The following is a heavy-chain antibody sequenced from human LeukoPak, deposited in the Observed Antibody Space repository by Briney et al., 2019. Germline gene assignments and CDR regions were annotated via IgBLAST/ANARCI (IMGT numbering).Heavy chain of an antibody. Sequence: GGSLRLSCAASGFTVSSNYMSWVRQAPGKGLEWVSVIYSGGSTYYADSVKGRFTISRDNSKNTLYLQMNSLRAEDTAVYYCARVLIMVRGVIIGRYYYGMDVWGQGTTVTVSS. V-gene: IGHV3-66*01. CDR1: GFTVSSNY. J-gene: IGHJ6*02. CDR2: IYSGGST. CDR3: ARVLIMVRGVIIGRYYYGMDV. D-gene: IGHD3-10*01.